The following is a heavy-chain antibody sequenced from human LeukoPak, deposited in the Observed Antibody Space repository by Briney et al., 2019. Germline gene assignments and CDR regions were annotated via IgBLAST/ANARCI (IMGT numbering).Heavy chain of an antibody. V-gene: IGHV4-59*13. CDR1: GVSITNFY. Sequence: SETLSLTCAVSGVSITNFYWSWIRQPPGKGLEWIGYVFGGGGTKYHPSLKSRVTISLDSWSSELSLRLTSVTAADTAVYYCARAGWNNGKAYFQSWGQGTLAIVSS. CDR3: ARAGWNNGKAYFQS. D-gene: IGHD2-8*01. CDR2: VFGGGGT. J-gene: IGHJ1*01.